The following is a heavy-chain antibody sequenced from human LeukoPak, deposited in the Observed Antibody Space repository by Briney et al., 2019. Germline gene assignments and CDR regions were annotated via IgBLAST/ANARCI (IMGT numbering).Heavy chain of an antibody. J-gene: IGHJ4*02. CDR1: GFTFSSYA. D-gene: IGHD4-23*01. V-gene: IGHV3-23*01. CDR3: AKGRYGGNYLYFDY. Sequence: PGGSLRLSCAASGFTFSSYAMSWVRQAPGKRLEWVSAISGSGGSTYYADSVKGRFTISRDNSKNTLYLQMNSLRAEDTAVYYCAKGRYGGNYLYFDYWGQGTLVTVSS. CDR2: ISGSGGST.